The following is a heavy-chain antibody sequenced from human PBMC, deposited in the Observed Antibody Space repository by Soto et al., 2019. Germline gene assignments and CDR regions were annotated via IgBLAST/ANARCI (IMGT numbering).Heavy chain of an antibody. CDR1: GFSLTTSGVG. D-gene: IGHD3-16*01. J-gene: IGHJ3*01. V-gene: IGHV2-5*02. CDR3: AHIEITYGGVVRNDAFDV. Sequence: QIPLMESGPTLVRPTQTLTLTCTFSGFSLTTSGVGVAWIRQPPGKALDWLALIYWDDDKRYSPSLKNRLTMTKDTSRHQVVLAMTNMDPVDTATYYCAHIEITYGGVVRNDAFDVWGQWTMVTVSS. CDR2: IYWDDDK.